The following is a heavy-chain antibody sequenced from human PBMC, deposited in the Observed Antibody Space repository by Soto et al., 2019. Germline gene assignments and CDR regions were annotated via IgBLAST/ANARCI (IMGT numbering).Heavy chain of an antibody. J-gene: IGHJ4*02. CDR2: IIPIFGTA. CDR3: ARERIAVAGRMGWYFDY. V-gene: IGHV1-69*01. CDR1: GGTFSSYA. Sequence: QVQLVQSGAEVKKPGSSVKVSCKASGGTFSSYAISWVRQAPGQGLEWMGGIIPIFGTANYAQKFQGRVTITADESTITAYMELSSLRSGDTAVYYCARERIAVAGRMGWYFDYWGQGTLVTVSS. D-gene: IGHD6-19*01.